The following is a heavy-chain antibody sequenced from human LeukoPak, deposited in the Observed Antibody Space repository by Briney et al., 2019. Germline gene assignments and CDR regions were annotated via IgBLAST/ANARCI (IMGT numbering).Heavy chain of an antibody. CDR2: VYYTGST. CDR1: GGSISSYY. J-gene: IGHJ3*02. D-gene: IGHD2-21*01. Sequence: SETLPLTCTVSGGSISSYYWGWIRQPPGKGPEWIGHVYYTGSTNYNPSLTSRLTISVDTSKTQFSLKLSSVTAADTAVYYCARLFTGAFEIWGQGRMVTVSS. CDR3: ARLFTGAFEI. V-gene: IGHV4-59*01.